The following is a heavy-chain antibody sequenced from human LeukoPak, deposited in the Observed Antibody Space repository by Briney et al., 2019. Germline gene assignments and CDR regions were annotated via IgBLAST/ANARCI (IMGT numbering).Heavy chain of an antibody. V-gene: IGHV3-9*01. Sequence: PGGSLRLSCAASGFTFDDYAMHWVRHAPGKGLEWVSGISWNSGSIGYADSVKGRFTISRDNAKNSLYLQMNSLRAEDTALYYCAKVYSGSYLYYFDYWGQGTLVTVSS. CDR1: GFTFDDYA. J-gene: IGHJ4*02. D-gene: IGHD1-26*01. CDR3: AKVYSGSYLYYFDY. CDR2: ISWNSGSI.